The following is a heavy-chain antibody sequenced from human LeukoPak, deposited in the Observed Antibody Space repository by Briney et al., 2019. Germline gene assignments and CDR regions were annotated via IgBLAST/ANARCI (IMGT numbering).Heavy chain of an antibody. D-gene: IGHD3-16*01. J-gene: IGHJ6*02. CDR3: ANRGSYYYYYGMDV. CDR2: ISYDGSNK. CDR1: GFTFSSYG. V-gene: IGHV3-30*18. Sequence: GGSLRLSCAASGFTFSSYGMHWVRQAPGKGLEWVAVISYDGSNKFYADSVKGRFTVSRDNSKNTLYLQMNSLRAEDTAVYYCANRGSYYYYYGMDVWGQGTTVTVSS.